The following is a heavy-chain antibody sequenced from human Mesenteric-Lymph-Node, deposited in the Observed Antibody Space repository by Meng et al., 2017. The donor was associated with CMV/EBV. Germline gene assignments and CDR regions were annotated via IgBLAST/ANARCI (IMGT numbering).Heavy chain of an antibody. D-gene: IGHD6-6*01. Sequence: ASVKVSCKASGYTFSTYGITWVRQAPGHGLEWMGWVNPYKGSTNYAQNFQGRVTVTTDASTSTAYMELRSLRSDDTAVYYCARDRLTRYSSSSWDYWGQGTLVTVSS. CDR1: GYTFSTYG. CDR3: ARDRLTRYSSSSWDY. V-gene: IGHV1-18*01. CDR2: VNPYKGST. J-gene: IGHJ4*02.